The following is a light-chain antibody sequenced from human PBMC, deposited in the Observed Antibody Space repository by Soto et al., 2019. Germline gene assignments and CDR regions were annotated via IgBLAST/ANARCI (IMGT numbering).Light chain of an antibody. J-gene: IGLJ1*01. CDR2: EVS. CDR3: SSFVGFSTFGRYV. CDR1: SSDVGGYNY. V-gene: IGLV2-23*02. Sequence: QSALTQPASVSGSPGQSITISCTGTSSDVGGYNYVSWYQQHPGKAPKLMIYEVSNRPSGVSNRFSGSKSDNTASLTISGLQADDEADYYCSSFVGFSTFGRYVFGTGTKVTVL.